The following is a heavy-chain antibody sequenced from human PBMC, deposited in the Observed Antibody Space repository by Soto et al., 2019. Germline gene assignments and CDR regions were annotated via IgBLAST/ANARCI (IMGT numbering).Heavy chain of an antibody. D-gene: IGHD4-17*01. CDR2: ISAYNGNT. CDR3: ARSVYYGDYVGDAFDI. J-gene: IGHJ3*02. V-gene: IGHV1-18*01. CDR1: GYTFPSYG. Sequence: QVQLVQSGAEVKKPGASVKVSCKASGYTFPSYGISWVRQAPGQGLEWMGWISAYNGNTNYAQKLQGRGTMTTDTSTSTAYMELRSLRSDDTAVYYCARSVYYGDYVGDAFDIWGQGTMVTVSS.